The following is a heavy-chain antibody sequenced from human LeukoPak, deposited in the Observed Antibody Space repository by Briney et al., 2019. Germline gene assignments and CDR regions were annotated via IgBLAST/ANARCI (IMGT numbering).Heavy chain of an antibody. V-gene: IGHV4-38-2*02. CDR1: GYSICNGYY. J-gene: IGHJ6*03. CDR3: ARVSPGGYYYYYMDV. CDR2: IYHSGST. D-gene: IGHD2-15*01. Sequence: SETLSLTCTVSGYSICNGYYWGWIRQPPGKGLEWIGSIYHSGSTYYNPSLKSRVTISLDTSKNQFSLKLSSVTAADTAMYYCARVSPGGYYYYYMDVWGKGTTVTISS.